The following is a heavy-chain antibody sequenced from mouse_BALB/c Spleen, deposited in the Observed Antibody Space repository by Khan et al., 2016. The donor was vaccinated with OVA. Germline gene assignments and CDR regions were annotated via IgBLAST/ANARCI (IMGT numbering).Heavy chain of an antibody. CDR1: GYTFTTYW. CDR3: ARDIIDY. J-gene: IGHJ2*01. CDR2: INPTSGFT. V-gene: IGHV1-7*01. Sequence: VQLQQSGAELAKPGASVKMSCKASGYTFTTYWMHWVKQRPGQGLEWIGYINPTSGFTDYNQKFKDKATLTADKSSSTADMQLSSLTSDDSSVYYCARDIIDYWGQGTTLTVSS. D-gene: IGHD1-3*01.